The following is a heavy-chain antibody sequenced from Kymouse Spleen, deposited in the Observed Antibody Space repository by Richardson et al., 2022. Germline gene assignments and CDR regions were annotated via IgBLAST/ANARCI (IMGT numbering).Heavy chain of an antibody. CDR2: INHSGST. CDR3: ARGSSSSSEFDY. V-gene: IGHV4-34*01. Sequence: QVQLQQWGAGLLKPSETLSLTCAVYGGSFSGYYWSWIRQPPGKGLEWIGEINHSGSTNYNPSLKSRVTISVDTSKNQFSLKLSSVTAADTAVYYCARGSSSSSEFDYWGQGTLVTVSS. CDR1: GGSFSGYY. D-gene: IGHD6-6*01. J-gene: IGHJ4*02.